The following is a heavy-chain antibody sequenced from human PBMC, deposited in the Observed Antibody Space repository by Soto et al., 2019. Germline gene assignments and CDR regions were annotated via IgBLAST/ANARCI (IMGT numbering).Heavy chain of an antibody. V-gene: IGHV4-39*01. CDR3: ARLSFYCSGGSCYRTGYYYYYYMDD. CDR2: IYYSGST. D-gene: IGHD2-15*01. CDR1: GGSISSNSYY. Sequence: SETLSLTCTVSGGSISSNSYYWGWVRQPPGKGLEWIGSIYYSGSTYYNPSLKSRVTISVDTSKNQFSLKLSSVTAADTAVYYCARLSFYCSGGSCYRTGYYYYYYMDDWGKGSPVTVSS. J-gene: IGHJ6*03.